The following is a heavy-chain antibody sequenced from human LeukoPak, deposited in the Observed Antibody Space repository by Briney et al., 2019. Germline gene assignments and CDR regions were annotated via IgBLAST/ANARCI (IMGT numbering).Heavy chain of an antibody. CDR1: GYTFTSYG. V-gene: IGHV1-18*01. D-gene: IGHD3-9*01. CDR2: ISAYNGNT. Sequence: GASVKVSCKAAGYTFTSYGISWVRQAPGQGLEWMGWISAYNGNTNYAQKLQGRVTMTRDTSTSTVYMELSSLRSEDTAVYYCARFSKSYDITTPGFDYWGQGTLVTVSS. J-gene: IGHJ4*02. CDR3: ARFSKSYDITTPGFDY.